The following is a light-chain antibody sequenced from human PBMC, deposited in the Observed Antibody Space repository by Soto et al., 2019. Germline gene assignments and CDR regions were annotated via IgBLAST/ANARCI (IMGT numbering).Light chain of an antibody. V-gene: IGKV1-39*01. CDR2: SAS. Sequence: DIQMTQSPSSLSAFVGDRVTITCRASQTISNYLNWFQQRPGEAPNLLIYSASTLQSGVPTRFSGSGSGTDFTLTISSVQPEDFGTYFCQQSYTTPRTFGQGTKLEI. J-gene: IGKJ2*01. CDR1: QTISNY. CDR3: QQSYTTPRT.